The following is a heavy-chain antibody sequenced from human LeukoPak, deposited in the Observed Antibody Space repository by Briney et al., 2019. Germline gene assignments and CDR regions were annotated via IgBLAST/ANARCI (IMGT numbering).Heavy chain of an antibody. J-gene: IGHJ3*02. CDR2: ISSDTTYT. CDR1: GFTFSDTY. V-gene: IGHV3-11*06. D-gene: IGHD3-10*02. Sequence: GGSLNLSWAASGFTFSDTYMNWIRQAPGKGLEWVSYISSDTTYTNYADSVKGRFTISRDNAKKLLYLQMNSLRAEDTAIYYCARDQSITTFGAFDIWGQGTMVTVSS. CDR3: ARDQSITTFGAFDI.